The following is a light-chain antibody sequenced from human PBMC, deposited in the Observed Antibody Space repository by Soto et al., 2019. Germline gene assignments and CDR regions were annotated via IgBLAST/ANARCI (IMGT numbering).Light chain of an antibody. V-gene: IGKV1-5*03. Sequence: DIQMTQSPSTLSAPVGDRVTITCRASQSIRNWLAWYQQKPGKAPKLLIHQAPTLQSGVPSRFSGSGSGTEFTLNISSLQPDDFATYYCQQYNSHSETFGQGTKVDIK. CDR1: QSIRNW. CDR2: QAP. CDR3: QQYNSHSET. J-gene: IGKJ1*01.